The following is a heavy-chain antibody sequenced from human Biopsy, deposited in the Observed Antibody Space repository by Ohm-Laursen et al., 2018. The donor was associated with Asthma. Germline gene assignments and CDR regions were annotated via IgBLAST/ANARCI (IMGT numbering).Heavy chain of an antibody. CDR3: ARTYYDFLTGQVKDVFGV. V-gene: IGHV1-3*04. D-gene: IGHD3-9*01. J-gene: IGHJ3*01. CDR2: VNTGNGDT. Sequence: ASVKVSCKASGYNCISFAIHWVRQAPGQRLEWMGWVNTGNGDTKYSQKFQGRVTITRDTSASTAYMELRSLRSEDTATYYCARTYYDFLTGQVKDVFGVWGQGTMVTVSS. CDR1: GYNCISFA.